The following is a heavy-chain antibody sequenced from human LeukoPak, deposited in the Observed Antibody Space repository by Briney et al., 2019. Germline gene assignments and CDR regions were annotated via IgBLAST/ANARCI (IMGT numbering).Heavy chain of an antibody. D-gene: IGHD3-10*02. V-gene: IGHV3-74*01. J-gene: IGHJ6*04. CDR3: AELGITMIGGV. CDR2: LNSDGSIT. Sequence: GGSLRLSCAASGFTFSTYWMHWIREAPGKGLVWVSGLNSDGSITGYVDSVKGRFTISRDNAKNSLYLQMNSLRAEDTAVYYCAELGITMIGGVWGKGTTVTISS. CDR1: GFTFSTYW.